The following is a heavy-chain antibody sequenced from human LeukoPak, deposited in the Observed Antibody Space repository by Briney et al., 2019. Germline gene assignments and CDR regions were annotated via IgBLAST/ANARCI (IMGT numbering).Heavy chain of an antibody. CDR3: ARDGRTYSRLYYFDH. Sequence: PSETLSLTCTVSGGSISSSSYYWGWIRQPPGKGLEWIGSIYYSGSTYYNPSLKSRVTISVDTSKNQSSLNLSSVTAADTAVYYSARDGRTYSRLYYFDHWGQGTLVTVSS. V-gene: IGHV4-39*07. CDR1: GGSISSSSYY. CDR2: IYYSGST. J-gene: IGHJ4*02. D-gene: IGHD6-6*01.